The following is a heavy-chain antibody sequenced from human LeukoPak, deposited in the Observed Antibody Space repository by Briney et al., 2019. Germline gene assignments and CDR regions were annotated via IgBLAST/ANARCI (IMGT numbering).Heavy chain of an antibody. CDR2: IYYSGST. CDR3: ARQGFPGIAAFDAFDI. Sequence: SGTLSLTCTVSGGSISSYYWSWIRQPPGKGLEWIGYIYYSGSTNYNPSLKSRVTISVDTSKNQFSLKLSSVTAADTAVYYCARQGFPGIAAFDAFDIWGQGTMVTVSS. J-gene: IGHJ3*02. D-gene: IGHD6-13*01. CDR1: GGSISSYY. V-gene: IGHV4-59*08.